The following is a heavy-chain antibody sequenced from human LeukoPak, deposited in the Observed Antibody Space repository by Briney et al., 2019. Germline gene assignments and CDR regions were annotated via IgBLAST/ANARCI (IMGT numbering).Heavy chain of an antibody. CDR1: GFTFDDYG. D-gene: IGHD2-15*01. Sequence: PGGSLRLSCAASGFTFDDYGMSWVRQAPGKGLEWVSGINWNGGSTGYADSVKGRFTISRDNAKNSLYLQMNSLRDEDTALYYCARDGAGSGNKGDFDYWGQGTLVTVSS. V-gene: IGHV3-20*04. CDR3: ARDGAGSGNKGDFDY. CDR2: INWNGGST. J-gene: IGHJ4*02.